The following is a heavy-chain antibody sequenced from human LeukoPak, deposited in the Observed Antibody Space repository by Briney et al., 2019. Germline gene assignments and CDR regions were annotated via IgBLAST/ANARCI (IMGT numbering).Heavy chain of an antibody. CDR1: GYTFTNYG. CDR3: ARDREQWLVRGDAFDI. V-gene: IGHV1-18*01. J-gene: IGHJ3*02. D-gene: IGHD6-19*01. Sequence: ASVKVSCKASGYTFTNYGISWVRQAPGQGLEWMGWISAYNGNTNYAQKLQGRVTMTIDISMSTAYMELRSLRFDDTAVYYCARDREQWLVRGDAFDIWGQGTMVTVSS. CDR2: ISAYNGNT.